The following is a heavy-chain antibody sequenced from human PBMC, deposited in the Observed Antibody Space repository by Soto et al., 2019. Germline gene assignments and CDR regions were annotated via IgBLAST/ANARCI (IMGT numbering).Heavy chain of an antibody. V-gene: IGHV3-7*01. D-gene: IGHD3-9*01. CDR2: IKQDGSEK. CDR1: GFTFSSYW. CDR3: AREGDILTGYYMGWYFDY. Sequence: GGSLRLSCAASGFTFSSYWMSWVRQAPGKGLEWVANIKQDGSEKYYVDSVKGRFTISRDNAKNSLYLQMNSLRAEDTAVYYCAREGDILTGYYMGWYFDYWGQGTLVTVSS. J-gene: IGHJ4*02.